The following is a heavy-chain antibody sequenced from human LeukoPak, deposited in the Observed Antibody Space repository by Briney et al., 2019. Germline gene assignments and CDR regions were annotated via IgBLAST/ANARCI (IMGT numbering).Heavy chain of an antibody. CDR1: GGSISSYY. Sequence: SETLSLTCTVSGGSISSYYWSWIRQPPGKGLEWIGYIYYSGSTNYNPSLKSRVTISVDTSKNQFSLKLSSVTAADTAVYYCAREYYYGSGSYPLDYWGQGTLVTVSS. V-gene: IGHV4-59*12. D-gene: IGHD3-10*01. CDR2: IYYSGST. CDR3: AREYYYGSGSYPLDY. J-gene: IGHJ4*02.